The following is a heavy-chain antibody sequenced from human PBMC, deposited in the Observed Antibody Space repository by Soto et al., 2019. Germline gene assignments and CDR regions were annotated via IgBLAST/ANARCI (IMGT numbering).Heavy chain of an antibody. Sequence: QVQLVQSVAEVKKPGASVKVSCKASGYTFTTYGMSWVRQAPGQGLDWMGWIITYNGNTKYAERLQGRVTMTTDTTTSTAYMELRSLRSDDTAVYYCARGPTDYYDKSGDYFLDYWGQGTLVTVSS. CDR3: ARGPTDYYDKSGDYFLDY. V-gene: IGHV1-18*01. CDR2: IITYNGNT. CDR1: GYTFTTYG. D-gene: IGHD3-22*01. J-gene: IGHJ4*02.